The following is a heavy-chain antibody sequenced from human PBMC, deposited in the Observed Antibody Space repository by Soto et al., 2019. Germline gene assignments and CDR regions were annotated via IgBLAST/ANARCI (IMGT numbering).Heavy chain of an antibody. V-gene: IGHV3-30-3*01. Sequence: GGSLRLSCAASGFTFSSYAMHWVRQAPGKGLEWVAVISYDGSNKYYADSVKGRFTISRDNSKNTLYLQMNSLRAEDTAVYYCARDHHGGNPWYYFDYWGQGTLVTVS. CDR2: ISYDGSNK. J-gene: IGHJ4*02. CDR1: GFTFSSYA. CDR3: ARDHHGGNPWYYFDY. D-gene: IGHD2-15*01.